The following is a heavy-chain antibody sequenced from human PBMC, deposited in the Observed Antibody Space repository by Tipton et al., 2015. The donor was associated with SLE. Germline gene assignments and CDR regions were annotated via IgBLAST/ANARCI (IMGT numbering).Heavy chain of an antibody. D-gene: IGHD6-19*01. CDR2: IYTSGST. J-gene: IGHJ3*02. Sequence: TLSLTCTVSGGSISSGSYYWSWIRQPAGKGLEWIGHIYTSGSTNYNPPLKSRVTISVDTSKNQFSLKLSSVTAADTAVYYCARPYPPGIAVAGNAFDIWGQGTMVTVSS. CDR3: ARPYPPGIAVAGNAFDI. V-gene: IGHV4-61*09. CDR1: GGSISSGSYY.